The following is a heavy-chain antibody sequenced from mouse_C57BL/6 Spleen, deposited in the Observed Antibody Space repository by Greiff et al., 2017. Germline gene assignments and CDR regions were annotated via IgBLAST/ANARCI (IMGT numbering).Heavy chain of an antibody. J-gene: IGHJ2*01. CDR3: IIYYYDFDY. CDR2: IRLKSDNYAT. CDR1: GFTFSNYW. D-gene: IGHD1-1*01. V-gene: IGHV6-3*01. Sequence: DVQLQESGGGLVQPGGSMKLSCVASGFTFSNYWMNWVRQSPEKGLEWVAQIRLKSDNYATHYAESVKGRFTISRDDSKSSVYLQMINLRAEDTGIYYCIIYYYDFDYWGQGTTLTVSS.